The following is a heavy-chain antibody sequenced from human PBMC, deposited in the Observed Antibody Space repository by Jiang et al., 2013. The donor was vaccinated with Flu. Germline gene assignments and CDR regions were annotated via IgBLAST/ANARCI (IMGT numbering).Heavy chain of an antibody. V-gene: IGHV4-39*07. CDR3: ARATGYPSYIDS. CDR2: IYYSGST. D-gene: IGHD3-9*01. Sequence: GSGLVKPSETLSLTCTVSGGSISSSSYYWGWIRQPPGKGLEWIGSIYYSGSTYYSPSLKSRFTISVDTSKNEFSLKLSSVTAADTVVYYCARATGYPSYIDSWGQGILVTVSS. J-gene: IGHJ4*02. CDR1: GGSISSSSYY.